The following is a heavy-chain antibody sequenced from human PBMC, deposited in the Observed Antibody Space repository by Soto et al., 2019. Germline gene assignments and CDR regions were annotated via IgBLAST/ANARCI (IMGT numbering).Heavy chain of an antibody. CDR1: GFTFSGSA. Sequence: EVQLVESGGGLVQPGGSLKLSCGASGFTFSGSAMHWVRQASGKGLEWVGRIRSKGHSYASAYAASVKGRFTISRDDSNNTAYLQMNSLKTEDTAVYYCIRQVSAYDYIWGSSDSWGQGTPVTVSS. D-gene: IGHD3-16*01. J-gene: IGHJ4*02. V-gene: IGHV3-73*01. CDR3: IRQVSAYDYIWGSSDS. CDR2: IRSKGHSYAS.